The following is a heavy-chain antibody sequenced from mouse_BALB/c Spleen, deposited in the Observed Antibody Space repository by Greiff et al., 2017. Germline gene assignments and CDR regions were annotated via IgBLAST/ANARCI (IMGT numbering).Heavy chain of an antibody. CDR1: GFSLTSYG. CDR3: ARDSSGYPFAY. J-gene: IGHJ3*01. Sequence: VQLQQSGPGLVQPSQSLSITCTVSGFSLTSYGVHWVRQPPGKGLEWLGVIWAGGSTNYNSALMSRLSISKDNSKSQVFLKMNSLQTDDTAMYYCARDSSGYPFAYWGQGTLVTVSA. CDR2: IWAGGST. V-gene: IGHV2-9*02. D-gene: IGHD3-1*01.